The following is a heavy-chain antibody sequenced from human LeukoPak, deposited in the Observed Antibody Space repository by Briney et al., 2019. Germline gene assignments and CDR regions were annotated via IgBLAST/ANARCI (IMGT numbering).Heavy chain of an antibody. V-gene: IGHV4-61*08. CDR3: ARDWDDYGGNQDWYFDL. J-gene: IGHJ2*01. CDR2: IYYSGST. CDR1: GGSISSGGYS. D-gene: IGHD4-23*01. Sequence: PSQTLSLTCAVSGGSISSGGYSWSWIRQPPGKGLEWIGYIYYSGSTNYNPSLKSRVTISVDTSKNQFSLKLSSVTAADTAVYYCARDWDDYGGNQDWYFDLWGRGTLVTVSS.